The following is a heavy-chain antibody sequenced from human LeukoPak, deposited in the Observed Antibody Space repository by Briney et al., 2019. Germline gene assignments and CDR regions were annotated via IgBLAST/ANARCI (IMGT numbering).Heavy chain of an antibody. CDR2: ISSDSNTI. V-gene: IGHV3-48*01. CDR1: GFTFSTYS. J-gene: IGHJ2*01. Sequence: GGSLRLSCAASGFTFSTYSMNWARQAPGKGLEWVSYISSDSNTIYYADSVKGRFTISRDNAKSSLYLQMSSLRGEDTAVYYCARDNLAPYWYFDLWGRGTLVTVSS. D-gene: IGHD1-14*01. CDR3: ARDNLAPYWYFDL.